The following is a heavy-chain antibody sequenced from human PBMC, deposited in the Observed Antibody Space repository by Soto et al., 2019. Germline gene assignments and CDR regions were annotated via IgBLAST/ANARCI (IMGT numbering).Heavy chain of an antibody. V-gene: IGHV1-8*01. CDR2: MNPNSGNT. J-gene: IGHJ3*02. Sequence: ASVKVSCKASGYTFTSYDIIWVRQATGQGLEWMGWMNPNSGNTGYAQKFQGRVIMTRNTSISTAYMELSSLRSEDTAVYYCARFPPPGYCSGGSCYPSDAFDIWGQGTMVTVSS. CDR1: GYTFTSYD. CDR3: ARFPPPGYCSGGSCYPSDAFDI. D-gene: IGHD2-15*01.